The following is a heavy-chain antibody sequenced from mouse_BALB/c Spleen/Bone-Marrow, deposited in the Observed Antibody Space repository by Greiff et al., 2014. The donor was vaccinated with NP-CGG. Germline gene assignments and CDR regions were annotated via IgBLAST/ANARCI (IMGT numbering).Heavy chain of an antibody. V-gene: IGHV1-14*01. CDR1: GYTFTSYV. CDR3: ARWRYPYAMDY. Sequence: EVQLQESGPELVKPGASVKMSCKASGYTFTSYVMHWVKQKPGQGLEWIGYINPYNDGTKYNEKFRGKATLTSDKSSSTAYMELSSLTSEDSAVYYCARWRYPYAMDYWGQGTSVTVSS. D-gene: IGHD2-12*01. CDR2: INPYNDGT. J-gene: IGHJ4*01.